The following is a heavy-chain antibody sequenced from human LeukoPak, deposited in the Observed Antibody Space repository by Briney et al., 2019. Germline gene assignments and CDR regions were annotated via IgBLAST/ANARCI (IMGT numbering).Heavy chain of an antibody. Sequence: PSETLSLTCAVSGGSISSSNWWSWVRPPPGKGLEWIGEIYHSGSTNYNPSLKSRVTISVDKSKNQFSLKLSSVTAADTAVYYCASEALPASNWFDPWGQGTLVTVSS. CDR3: ASEALPASNWFDP. CDR2: IYHSGST. CDR1: GGSISSSNW. V-gene: IGHV4-4*02. J-gene: IGHJ5*02. D-gene: IGHD2-2*01.